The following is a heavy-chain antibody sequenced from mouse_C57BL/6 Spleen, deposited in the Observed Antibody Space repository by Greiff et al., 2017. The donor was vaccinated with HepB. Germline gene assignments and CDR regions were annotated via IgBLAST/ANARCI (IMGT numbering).Heavy chain of an antibody. D-gene: IGHD1-1*01. J-gene: IGHJ1*03. CDR1: GFTFSSYT. Sequence: EVMLVESGGGLVKPGGSLKLSCAASGFTFSSYTMSWVRQTPEKRLEWVATISGGGGNTYYPDSVKGRFTISRDNAKNTLYLQMSSLRSEDTALYYCARHRGYGSSYNWYFDVWGTRTTVTVSS. V-gene: IGHV5-9*01. CDR2: ISGGGGNT. CDR3: ARHRGYGSSYNWYFDV.